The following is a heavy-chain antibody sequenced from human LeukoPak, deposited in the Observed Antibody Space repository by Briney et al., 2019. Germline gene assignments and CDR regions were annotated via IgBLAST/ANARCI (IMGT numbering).Heavy chain of an antibody. CDR3: ARDDYDGRESY. CDR2: ISSSGEKTYKT. J-gene: IGHJ4*02. CDR1: GLTLSTER. V-gene: IGHV3-48*04. Sequence: GGSLRLSCVASGLTLSTERMNWVRQAPGMGLEWVSYISSSGEKTYKTYYADSVKGRFTISRDNSKNSLYLQMNSLRVEDSAVYYCARDDYDGRESYWGQGTLVTVSS. D-gene: IGHD3-22*01.